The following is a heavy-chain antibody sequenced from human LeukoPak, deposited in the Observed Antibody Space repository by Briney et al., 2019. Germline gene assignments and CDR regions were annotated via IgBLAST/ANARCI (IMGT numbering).Heavy chain of an antibody. CDR1: GFTFSSYS. CDR2: ISSNSNLI. J-gene: IGHJ6*02. Sequence: GGSLRLSCAASGFTFSSYSMNWVRQAPGKGLGWVSNISSNSNLIYYADSVKGRFTISRDNAKNSLYLQMNSLRDEDTAVYYCARDGYKTYGMDVRGQGTTVTVSS. D-gene: IGHD5-24*01. CDR3: ARDGYKTYGMDV. V-gene: IGHV3-48*02.